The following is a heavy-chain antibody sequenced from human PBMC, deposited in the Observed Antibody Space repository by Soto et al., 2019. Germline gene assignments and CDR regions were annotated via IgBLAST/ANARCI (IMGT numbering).Heavy chain of an antibody. D-gene: IGHD5-12*01. Sequence: ASVKVSCKASGYTFTDYGFSWVRQAPGQRPEWMGWISTWRDDKRDTHKFRDRVTMTTDTSTSTAYLGLRSLRSDDTAVYYCARLNSAYAVDYWGQGTLVTVSS. CDR3: ARLNSAYAVDY. CDR2: ISTWRDDK. CDR1: GYTFTDYG. V-gene: IGHV1-18*04. J-gene: IGHJ4*02.